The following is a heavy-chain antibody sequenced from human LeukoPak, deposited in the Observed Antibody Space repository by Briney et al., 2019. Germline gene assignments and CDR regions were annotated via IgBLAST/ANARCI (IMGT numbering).Heavy chain of an antibody. CDR1: GFTFSSFS. CDR2: ISSSISYI. CDR3: AAHYGGNPGPFDY. J-gene: IGHJ4*02. V-gene: IGHV3-21*01. Sequence: GGSLSLSCALSGFTFSSFSMNCVRQAPGRGRGWVSSISSSISYIYNANSVKGRFIISRDNAKNSLYLQMNSLRAEDTAVYYCAAHYGGNPGPFDYWGQGTLVTVSS. D-gene: IGHD4-23*01.